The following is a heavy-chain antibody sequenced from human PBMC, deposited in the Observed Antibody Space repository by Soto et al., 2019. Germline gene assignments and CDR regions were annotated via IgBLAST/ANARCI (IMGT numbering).Heavy chain of an antibody. CDR2: ISYDGSNK. D-gene: IGHD6-13*01. V-gene: IGHV3-30*18. CDR1: GFIFRNHG. CDR3: AKELQQFNVYYYYMDV. Sequence: QVQLVESGGGVVQPGRSLRVSCVASGFIFRNHGMHWVRQAPGKGLEWVAVISYDGSNKDYGDSVKGRFTISRDNSRNTLYLEMDGLRAEDTAVYYCAKELQQFNVYYYYMDVWGKGTTVTVSS. J-gene: IGHJ6*03.